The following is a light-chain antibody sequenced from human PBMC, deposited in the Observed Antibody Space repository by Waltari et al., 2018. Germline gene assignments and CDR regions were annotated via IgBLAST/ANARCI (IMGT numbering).Light chain of an antibody. CDR1: HDKSNH. J-gene: IGKJ5*01. CDR2: DVS. V-gene: IGKV1-33*01. Sequence: DFEITKSPSSLSASVGERVTITCRASHDKSNHLIWLQQKPAKAPKLLIYDVSKLGTGVASRFSGGGSRADFTLIINDVQPEDVATYYCQQYDSLTLLTFGQGTRL. CDR3: QQYDSLTLLT.